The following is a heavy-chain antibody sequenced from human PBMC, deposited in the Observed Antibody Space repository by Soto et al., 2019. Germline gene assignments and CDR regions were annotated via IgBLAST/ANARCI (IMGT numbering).Heavy chain of an antibody. CDR1: GYTFTSYG. Sequence: ASVKVSCKASGYTFTSYGISWVRQAPGQGLEWMGWISAYNGNTNYAQKLQGRVTMTTDTSTSTAYMELRSLRSDDTAVYYCARGVVMVYAIKWFDPWGQGTMVTVYS. CDR3: ARGVVMVYAIKWFDP. D-gene: IGHD2-8*01. V-gene: IGHV1-18*01. J-gene: IGHJ5*02. CDR2: ISAYNGNT.